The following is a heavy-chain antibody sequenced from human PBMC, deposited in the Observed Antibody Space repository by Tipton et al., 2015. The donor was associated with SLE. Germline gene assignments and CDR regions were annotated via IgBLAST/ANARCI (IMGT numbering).Heavy chain of an antibody. Sequence: SLRLSCAAYGFTFSSFWMTWVRQAPGKGPEWVASIKQDGSEKYYVDSVKGRFTISRGNAKYSLDLQMESLRADDTAVYYCARGHLVPLSGVPGAFDIWGQGTMVTVSS. CDR3: ARGHLVPLSGVPGAFDI. D-gene: IGHD2-8*01. CDR2: IKQDGSEK. V-gene: IGHV3-7*03. J-gene: IGHJ3*02. CDR1: GFTFSSFW.